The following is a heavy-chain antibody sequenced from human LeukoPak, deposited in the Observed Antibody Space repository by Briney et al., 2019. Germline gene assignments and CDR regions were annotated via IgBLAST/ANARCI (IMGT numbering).Heavy chain of an antibody. CDR3: ARRSPRVLLWFGESYNWFGP. D-gene: IGHD3-10*01. V-gene: IGHV4-34*01. Sequence: SETLSLTCAVYGGSFSGYYWSWIRQPPGKGLEWIGEINHSGSTNYNPSLKSRVTISVDTSKNQFSLKLSSVTAADTAVYYCARRSPRVLLWFGESYNWFGPWGQGTLVTVSS. J-gene: IGHJ5*02. CDR2: INHSGST. CDR1: GGSFSGYY.